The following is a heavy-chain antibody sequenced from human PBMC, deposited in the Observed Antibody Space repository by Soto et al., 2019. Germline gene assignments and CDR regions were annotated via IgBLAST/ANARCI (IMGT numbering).Heavy chain of an antibody. J-gene: IGHJ5*02. D-gene: IGHD6-13*01. CDR2: IYHSGST. CDR3: ASVFRIAAAGTSVGFDP. Sequence: QLQLQESGSGLVKPSQTLSLTCAVSGGSISSGGYSWSWIRQPPGKGLEWIGYIYHSGSTYYNPSLKSRVTISVDRSKNQFSLKLSSVTAADTAVYYCASVFRIAAAGTSVGFDPWGHGTLVTVSS. V-gene: IGHV4-30-2*01. CDR1: GGSISSGGYS.